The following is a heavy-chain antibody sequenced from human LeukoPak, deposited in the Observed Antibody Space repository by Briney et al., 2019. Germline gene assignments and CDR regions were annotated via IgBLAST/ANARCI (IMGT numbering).Heavy chain of an antibody. CDR3: ARGHTYYYGSGSKFDP. CDR1: GGSISSSSYY. V-gene: IGHV4-39*07. Sequence: PSETLSLTCTVSGGSISSSSYYWGWIRRPPGKGLEWIGSIYYSGSTYYNPSLKSRVTISVDTSKNQFSLKLSSVTAADTAVYYCARGHTYYYGSGSKFDPWGQGTLVTVSS. D-gene: IGHD3-10*01. CDR2: IYYSGST. J-gene: IGHJ5*02.